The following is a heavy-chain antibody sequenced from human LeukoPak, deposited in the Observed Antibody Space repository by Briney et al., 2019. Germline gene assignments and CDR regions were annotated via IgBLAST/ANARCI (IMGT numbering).Heavy chain of an antibody. CDR2: IDYSGST. CDR1: GGSISSYY. J-gene: IGHJ4*02. D-gene: IGHD3-22*01. V-gene: IGHV4-59*01. CDR3: ARVGYYDSSGYYSGFDY. Sequence: PSETLSLSCTVSGGSISSYYWSWIRQPPAKGLDWIGLIDYSGSTTYNPSLQSRVTISVDTSKNQFSLKLSSVTAADTGVYYCARVGYYDSSGYYSGFDYWGQGTLVTVSS.